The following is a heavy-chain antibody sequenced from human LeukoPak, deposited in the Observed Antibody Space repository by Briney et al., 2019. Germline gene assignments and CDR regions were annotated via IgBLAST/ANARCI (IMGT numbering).Heavy chain of an antibody. J-gene: IGHJ4*02. Sequence: PGGSLRLSCAASGFTFSSYSMNWVRQAPGKGLEWVAYISSGGSTIYYADSVRGRFTISRDSATNSLYLQMNSLGDEDTAVYYCARDETGVGSGGIDFWGQGTLVTVSS. CDR3: ARDETGVGSGGIDF. CDR1: GFTFSSYS. CDR2: ISSGGSTI. D-gene: IGHD2-8*02. V-gene: IGHV3-48*02.